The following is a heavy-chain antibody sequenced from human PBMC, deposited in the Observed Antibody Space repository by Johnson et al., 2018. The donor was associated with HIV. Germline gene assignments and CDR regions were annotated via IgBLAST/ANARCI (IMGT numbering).Heavy chain of an antibody. CDR2: INSEGSST. V-gene: IGHV3-74*01. CDR1: RFTFSSYW. CDR3: ARDGVYSSPHDAFDI. D-gene: IGHD6-13*01. J-gene: IGHJ3*02. Sequence: VQLVESGGDLVQPGGSLRLSCAASRFTFSSYWMHWVRQVPGKGLVWVSRINSEGSSTDSADSVKGRFTISRDNAKNTLYLQMNSLRAEDTAAYFCARDGVYSSPHDAFDIWGQGTTVTVSS.